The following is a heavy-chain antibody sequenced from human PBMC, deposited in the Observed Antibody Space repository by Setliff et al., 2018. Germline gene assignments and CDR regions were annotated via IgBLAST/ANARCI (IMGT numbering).Heavy chain of an antibody. D-gene: IGHD3-16*01. CDR3: ARGGSPYYFDY. J-gene: IGHJ4*02. CDR2: ISSSSGLI. V-gene: IGHV3-48*04. Sequence: GGSLRLSCEASGFTFSTYAMNWLRQAPGKGLEWVSYISSSSGLIYYADSVKGRFTISRDNAKNSLYMQMNSLRAEDTAVYYCARGGSPYYFDYWGQGTLVTVSS. CDR1: GFTFSTYA.